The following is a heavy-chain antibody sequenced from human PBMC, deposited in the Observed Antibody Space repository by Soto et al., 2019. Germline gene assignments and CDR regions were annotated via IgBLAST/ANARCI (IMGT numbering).Heavy chain of an antibody. V-gene: IGHV3-23*01. D-gene: IGHD2-15*01. CDR1: GFTFSSYA. CDR3: AXDRGVVVVAATRNYFDY. Sequence: GGSLRLSCAASGFTFSSYAMSWVRQAPGKGLEWVSAISGSGGSTYYADSVKGRFTISRDNSKNTLYLQMNSLRAEDTAVYYCAXDRGVVVVAATRNYFDYWGQGTLVTVSS. J-gene: IGHJ4*02. CDR2: ISGSGGST.